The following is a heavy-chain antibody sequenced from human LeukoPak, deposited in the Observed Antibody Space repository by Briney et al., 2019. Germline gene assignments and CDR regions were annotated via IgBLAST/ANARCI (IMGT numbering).Heavy chain of an antibody. CDR3: ARDNRDIVVVTAAMGDYYYYGMDV. CDR1: GFTFSRYW. D-gene: IGHD2-2*01. CDR2: IKEDGSEK. J-gene: IGHJ6*02. Sequence: GGSLRLSCAASGFTFSRYWMNWVRQAPGKGLEWVANIKEDGSEKYYVDSVKGRFTISRDNAKNSLYLQMNSLRTEDTAVYYCARDNRDIVVVTAAMGDYYYYGMDVWGQGTTVIVSS. V-gene: IGHV3-7*05.